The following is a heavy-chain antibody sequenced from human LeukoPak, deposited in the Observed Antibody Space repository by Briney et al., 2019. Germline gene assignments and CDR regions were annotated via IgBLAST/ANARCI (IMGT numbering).Heavy chain of an antibody. Sequence: GGSLRLSCAASGFTVSSNYMSWVRQAPGKGLEWASVIYSGGSTYYADSVKGRFTISRDNSKNTLYLQMNSLRAEDTAVYYCAKEDDYGDYYYGMDVWGQGTTVTVSS. J-gene: IGHJ6*02. D-gene: IGHD4-17*01. CDR3: AKEDDYGDYYYGMDV. CDR1: GFTVSSNY. V-gene: IGHV3-66*02. CDR2: IYSGGST.